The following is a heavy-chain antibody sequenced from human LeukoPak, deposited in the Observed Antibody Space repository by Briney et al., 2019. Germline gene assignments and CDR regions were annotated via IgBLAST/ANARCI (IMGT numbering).Heavy chain of an antibody. CDR2: IIPIFGTA. CDR1: GGTFSSYA. Sequence: SVKVSCKASGGTFSSYAISWVRQAPGQGLEWMGRIIPIFGTANYAQQFQGRVTITTDESTSTAYTELSSLRSEDTAVYYCATPMGAYGGNSPFDYWGQGTLVTVSS. CDR3: ATPMGAYGGNSPFDY. D-gene: IGHD4-23*01. V-gene: IGHV1-69*05. J-gene: IGHJ4*02.